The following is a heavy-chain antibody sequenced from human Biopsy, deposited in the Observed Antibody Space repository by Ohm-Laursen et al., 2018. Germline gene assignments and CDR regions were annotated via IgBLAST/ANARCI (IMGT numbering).Heavy chain of an antibody. D-gene: IGHD2-15*01. CDR1: GYNFDIYP. V-gene: IGHV1-69*06. CDR2: IVPLFETT. CDR3: VKAGQTSGEYVVPRHFDS. Sequence: EASVKVSCKASGYNFDIYPLFWVRQAPGQGFEWMGGIVPLFETTDSAQKFQGRVTITADRSTTTAYIELSGLTSEDTAIYYCVKAGQTSGEYVVPRHFDSWGQGTRVTVSS. J-gene: IGHJ4*02.